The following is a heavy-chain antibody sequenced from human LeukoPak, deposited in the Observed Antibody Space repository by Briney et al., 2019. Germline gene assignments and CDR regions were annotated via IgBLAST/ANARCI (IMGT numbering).Heavy chain of an antibody. J-gene: IGHJ5*02. CDR3: ARAGAYCSSTSCYGQNWFDP. D-gene: IGHD2-2*01. CDR1: GGSISSGDYY. V-gene: IGHV4-30-4*08. CDR2: IYYSGST. Sequence: SETLSLTCTVSGGSISSGDYYWSWIRLPPGKGLEWIGYIYYSGSTYYNPSLKSRVTISVDTSKNQFSLKLSSVTAADTAVYYCARAGAYCSSTSCYGQNWFDPWDQGTLVTVSS.